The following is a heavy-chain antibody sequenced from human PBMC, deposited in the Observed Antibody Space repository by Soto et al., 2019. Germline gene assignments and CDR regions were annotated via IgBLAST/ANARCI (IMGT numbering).Heavy chain of an antibody. J-gene: IGHJ4*02. D-gene: IGHD2-15*01. V-gene: IGHV4-4*07. CDR2: IYTDGTT. Sequence: SETLSLTCTVSGDSISDYFYWSWIRQPAGKGLEWIGRIYTDGTTKYNPSLKSRVTLSLDKSKNQFSLRLSSVTAADTAVYYFAREVRGGFTGIFDQWGRGSRVTVSS. CDR1: GDSISDYFY. CDR3: AREVRGGFTGIFDQ.